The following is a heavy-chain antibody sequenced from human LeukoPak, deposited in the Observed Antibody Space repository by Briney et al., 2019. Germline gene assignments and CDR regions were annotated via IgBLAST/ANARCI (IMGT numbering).Heavy chain of an antibody. Sequence: GGSLRLSCAASGFTFSSYGMSWVRQAPGKGLEWVANIKQDGSEKYYVDSVKGRFTISRDNAKNSLYLQMNSLRAEDTAVYYCASLQLWLRSYFDYWGQGTLVTVSS. V-gene: IGHV3-7*01. J-gene: IGHJ4*02. CDR3: ASLQLWLRSYFDY. CDR1: GFTFSSYG. D-gene: IGHD5-18*01. CDR2: IKQDGSEK.